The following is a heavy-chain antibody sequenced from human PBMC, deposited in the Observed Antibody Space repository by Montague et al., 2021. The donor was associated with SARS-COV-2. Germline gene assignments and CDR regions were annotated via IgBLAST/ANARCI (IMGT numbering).Heavy chain of an antibody. CDR2: LSSSGST. CDR1: GESIDRDTYY. V-gene: IGHV4-39*02. Sequence: SETLSLTCIVSGESIDRDTYYWGWIRQSPGKGLEWIGCLSSSGSTYYNPSLRSQVTISMDTSKNHFSLKVNSVTATDTAVYFCARPGSVSGWFYFDDWGQGTLVSVSS. J-gene: IGHJ4*02. D-gene: IGHD6-19*01. CDR3: ARPGSVSGWFYFDD.